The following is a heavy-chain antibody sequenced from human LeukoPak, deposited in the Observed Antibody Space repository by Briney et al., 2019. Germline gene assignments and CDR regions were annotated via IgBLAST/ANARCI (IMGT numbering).Heavy chain of an antibody. CDR3: ASNAYYYYYMDV. Sequence: GGSLRLSCAASGFTFSSYGMSWVRQAPGKGLEWVSAIIGSGGDTYYADSVKGRFTISRDNSKYTLYLQMNSLRAEDTAVYYCASNAYYYYYMDVWGKGTTVTISS. V-gene: IGHV3-23*01. CDR2: IIGSGGDT. CDR1: GFTFSSYG. J-gene: IGHJ6*03.